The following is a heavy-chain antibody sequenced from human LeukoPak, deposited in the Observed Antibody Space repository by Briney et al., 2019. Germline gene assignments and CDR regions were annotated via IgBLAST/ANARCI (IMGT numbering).Heavy chain of an antibody. Sequence: GGSLRLSCAASGFTFDDYGMSWVRQVPGKGLEWVSGINWNGGSTGYADFVKGRFTISRDNAKNSLYLQMNSLRAEDTALYYCARGWPGSYFDYWGQGTLVTVSS. CDR3: ARGWPGSYFDY. J-gene: IGHJ4*02. V-gene: IGHV3-20*04. D-gene: IGHD1-26*01. CDR2: INWNGGST. CDR1: GFTFDDYG.